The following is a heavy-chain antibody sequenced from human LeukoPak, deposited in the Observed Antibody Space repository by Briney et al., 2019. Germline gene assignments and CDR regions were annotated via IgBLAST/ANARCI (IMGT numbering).Heavy chain of an antibody. CDR2: TFQGGGEI. Sequence: GGSLRLSRAASGFTFSDFAMIWVRQPPGKGLEWVSSTFQGGGEIHYADSVKGRFTISRDNSKNTLYLQMNSLRAEDTAVYYCAKSDIVATIRQNWGQGTLATVSS. D-gene: IGHD5-12*01. CDR3: AKSDIVATIRQN. J-gene: IGHJ4*02. CDR1: GFTFSDFA. V-gene: IGHV3-23*01.